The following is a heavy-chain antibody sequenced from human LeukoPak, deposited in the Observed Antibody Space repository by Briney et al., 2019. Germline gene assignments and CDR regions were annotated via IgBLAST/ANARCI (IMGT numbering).Heavy chain of an antibody. CDR3: AKDGSSSYGGTPGFDY. Sequence: PGRSLRLSCAASGFTFDDYAMHWVRQAPGKGLEWVSGISWNSGSIGYADSVKGRFTISRDNAKNSLYLQMNSLRAEDMALYYCAKDGSSSYGGTPGFDYWGQGTLVTVSS. V-gene: IGHV3-9*03. CDR2: ISWNSGSI. D-gene: IGHD4-23*01. J-gene: IGHJ4*02. CDR1: GFTFDDYA.